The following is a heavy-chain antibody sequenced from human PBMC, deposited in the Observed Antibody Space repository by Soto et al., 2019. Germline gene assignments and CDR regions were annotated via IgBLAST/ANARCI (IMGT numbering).Heavy chain of an antibody. CDR3: ARWYYDILTGSRGNWFDP. V-gene: IGHV4-30-2*01. J-gene: IGHJ5*02. D-gene: IGHD3-9*01. Sequence: PSETLSLTCAVSGGSISSGGYSWSWIRQPPGKGLEWIGYIYHSGSTYYNPSLKSRVTISVDGSKNQFSLKLSSVTAADTAVYYCARWYYDILTGSRGNWFDPWGQGTLVTVSS. CDR2: IYHSGST. CDR1: GGSISSGGYS.